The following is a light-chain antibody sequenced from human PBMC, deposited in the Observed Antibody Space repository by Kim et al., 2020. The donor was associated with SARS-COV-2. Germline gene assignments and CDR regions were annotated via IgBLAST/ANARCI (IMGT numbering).Light chain of an antibody. CDR1: QSISSW. CDR2: KAS. CDR3: QQYSLYWT. Sequence: SAPIGDRVTITCRASQSISSWLAWYQQKPGKAPKLLINKASTLESGVPSRFSGSGSGTEFTLTISSLQPDDLATYYCQQYSLYWTFGQGTKVDIK. V-gene: IGKV1-5*03. J-gene: IGKJ1*01.